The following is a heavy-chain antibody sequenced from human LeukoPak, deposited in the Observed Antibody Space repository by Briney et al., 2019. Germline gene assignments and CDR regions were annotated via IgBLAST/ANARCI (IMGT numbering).Heavy chain of an antibody. CDR1: EFTFSSYW. Sequence: PGGSLRLSCAASEFTFSSYWMHWVRQAPGKGLVWVSRINSDGSSTSYADSVKGRFTISRDNAKNSLYLQMNSLRAEDTALYYCARVMYYYDSSGYYPGEMGYWGQGTLVTVSS. D-gene: IGHD3-22*01. CDR2: INSDGSST. J-gene: IGHJ4*02. V-gene: IGHV3-74*01. CDR3: ARVMYYYDSSGYYPGEMGY.